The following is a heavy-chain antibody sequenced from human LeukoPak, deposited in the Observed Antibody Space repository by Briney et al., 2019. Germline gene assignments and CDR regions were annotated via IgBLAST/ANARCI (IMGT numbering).Heavy chain of an antibody. Sequence: GGSLRLSCAASGFTFSSYGMHWVRQAPGKRLEWVAVIWYDGSNKYYAGSVKGRFTISRDNSKNTLYLQMNSLRAEDTAVYYCARDFGSGWYSAGDYWGQGTLVTVSS. J-gene: IGHJ4*02. CDR3: ARDFGSGWYSAGDY. V-gene: IGHV3-33*01. CDR2: IWYDGSNK. D-gene: IGHD6-19*01. CDR1: GFTFSSYG.